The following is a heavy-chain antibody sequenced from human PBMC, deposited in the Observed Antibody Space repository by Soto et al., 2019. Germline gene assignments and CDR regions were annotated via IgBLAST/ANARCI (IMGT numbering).Heavy chain of an antibody. Sequence: SETLSLTCTVSGGSISSYYWSWIRQPPGKGLEWIGYIYYSGSTNYNPSLKSRGTISVDTSKNQFSLKLSSVTAADTAVYYGARLKGKWIRCFDDCGKGTLVTVAS. J-gene: IGHJ4*02. CDR3: ARLKGKWIRCFDD. V-gene: IGHV4-59*08. CDR1: GGSISSYY. CDR2: IYYSGST. D-gene: IGHD5-12*01.